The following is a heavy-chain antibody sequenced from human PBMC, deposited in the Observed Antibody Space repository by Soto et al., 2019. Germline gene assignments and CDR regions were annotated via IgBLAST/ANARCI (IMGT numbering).Heavy chain of an antibody. Sequence: QVQVQESGPGLVKPSETLSLTCTVSGGSISSYYVSWIRQSAGKGLEWIGRIDTSGTTNYNPSLKIRVTMSVDAAKNHFSLNLSSVTAADTAVYYCARGPRGYVYYHGMDVWGQGTTVTVSS. CDR2: IDTSGTT. CDR1: GGSISSYY. CDR3: ARGPRGYVYYHGMDV. V-gene: IGHV4-4*07. J-gene: IGHJ6*02. D-gene: IGHD3-10*01.